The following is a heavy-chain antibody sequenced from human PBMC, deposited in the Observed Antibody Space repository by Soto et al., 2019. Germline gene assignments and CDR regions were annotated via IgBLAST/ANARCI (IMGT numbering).Heavy chain of an antibody. Sequence: GGSLRLSCAASGFTFSSYGMNWVGQGPGKGLEWVSSITHSGGNTYYADSVEGRFTISRDNSKDTLYLQMNSLRAEDTAVYYCAKELPDPVYYFDYWGQGTLVTVSS. V-gene: IGHV3-23*01. CDR3: AKELPDPVYYFDY. CDR1: GFTFSSYG. J-gene: IGHJ4*02. CDR2: ITHSGGNT.